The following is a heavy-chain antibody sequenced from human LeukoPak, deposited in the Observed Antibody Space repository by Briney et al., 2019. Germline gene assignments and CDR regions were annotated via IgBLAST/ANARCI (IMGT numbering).Heavy chain of an antibody. V-gene: IGHV4-34*01. J-gene: IGHJ4*02. CDR2: INHSGCT. D-gene: IGHD4-17*01. CDR1: GGSFSGYY. CDR3: AREPGNDYGDYGSGDY. Sequence: PSETLSLTCAVYGGSFSGYYWSWIRRPPGKGLEWIGEINHSGCTNYNPSLKSRVTISVDTTKTQFSLNLSSVTAADTAVYYCAREPGNDYGDYGSGDYWGQGNLVTVSS.